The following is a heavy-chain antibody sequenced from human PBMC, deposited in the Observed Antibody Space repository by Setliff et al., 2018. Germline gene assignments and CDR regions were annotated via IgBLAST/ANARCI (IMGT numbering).Heavy chain of an antibody. CDR1: GGSIAGSTYY. D-gene: IGHD3-3*01. V-gene: IGHV4-39*01. CDR2: IYYSGNT. J-gene: IGHJ6*03. CDR3: ARMSGFLYMDV. Sequence: PSETLSLTCNVSGGSIAGSTYYWGWTRQPPGKGLEWIGRIYYSGNTYYNSSLRSRVTISVDTSKNQFSLNLTSVTAADTAVYYCARMSGFLYMDVWGKGTTVTVSS.